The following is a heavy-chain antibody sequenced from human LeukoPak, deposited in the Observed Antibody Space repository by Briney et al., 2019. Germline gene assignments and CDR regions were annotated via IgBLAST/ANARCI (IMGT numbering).Heavy chain of an antibody. D-gene: IGHD3-10*01. V-gene: IGHV3-30*02. CDR2: IRYDGSNK. CDR3: AKPGRYGPGEGHFDY. J-gene: IGHJ4*02. CDR1: GFTFSSYG. Sequence: SGGSLRLSCAASGFTFSSYGMHWVRQAPGKGLEWVAFIRYDGSNKYYADSVKGRFTISRDNSKNTLYLQMNSLRAEDTAVYYCAKPGRYGPGEGHFDYWGQGTLVTVSS.